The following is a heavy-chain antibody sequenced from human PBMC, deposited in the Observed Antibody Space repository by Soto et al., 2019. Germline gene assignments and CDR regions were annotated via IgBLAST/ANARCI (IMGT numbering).Heavy chain of an antibody. CDR1: GYSISSGGYY. CDR2: IYYSGST. J-gene: IGHJ4*02. D-gene: IGHD1-20*01. V-gene: IGHV4-31*11. CDR3: ASLTGTSYFDY. Sequence: SETLSLTCAVSGYSISSGGYYWSWIRQHPGKGLEWIGYIYYSGSTYYNPSLKSRVTISVDTSKNQFSLKLTSVTAADTAVYYCASLTGTSYFDYWGQGTLVTVSS.